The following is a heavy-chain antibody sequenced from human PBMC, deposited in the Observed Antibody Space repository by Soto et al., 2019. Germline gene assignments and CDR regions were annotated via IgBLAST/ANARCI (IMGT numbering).Heavy chain of an antibody. D-gene: IGHD1-1*01. Sequence: SGPTLVNPTETLTLTCTVSGFSLSNARMGVSWIRQPPGKALEWLAHIFSNDEKSYSTSLKSRLTISKDTSKSQVVLTMTNMDPVDTATYYCARIRNWPQEGNYYYYGMDVWGQGTTVTVSS. CDR2: IFSNDEK. CDR1: GFSLSNARMG. J-gene: IGHJ6*02. CDR3: ARIRNWPQEGNYYYYGMDV. V-gene: IGHV2-26*01.